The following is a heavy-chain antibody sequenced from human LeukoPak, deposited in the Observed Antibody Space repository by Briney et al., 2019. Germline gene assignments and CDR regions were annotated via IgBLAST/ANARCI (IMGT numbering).Heavy chain of an antibody. D-gene: IGHD2-21*01. CDR3: ARLTLSRAGGDCFDI. V-gene: IGHV5-51*01. CDR2: IYPGDSHT. Sequence: GESLKISCKASGYSFDSYWIAWVRQMPGKGLEWMGIIYPGDSHTRDSPSFQGQVTISADKSITTAYLQWSSLKASDTAMYYCARLTLSRAGGDCFDIWGQGTMVGVSS. J-gene: IGHJ3*02. CDR1: GYSFDSYW.